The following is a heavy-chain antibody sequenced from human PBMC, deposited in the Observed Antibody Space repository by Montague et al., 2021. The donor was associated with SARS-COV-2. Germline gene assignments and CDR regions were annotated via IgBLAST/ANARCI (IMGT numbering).Heavy chain of an antibody. V-gene: IGHV3-66*01. CDR3: ARDRPGGGRGDPDA. J-gene: IGHJ4*02. CDR2: IYNGDRT. CDR1: GFSVSDNY. Sequence: SLRLSCAVSGFSVSDNYMNWVRQAPGKGLEWVSVIYNGDRTYYADFVKGRFTISRDSYKNMLYLQMNSLKAADTALYYCARDRPGGGRGDPDAWGQGVLVTVSS. D-gene: IGHD3-10*01.